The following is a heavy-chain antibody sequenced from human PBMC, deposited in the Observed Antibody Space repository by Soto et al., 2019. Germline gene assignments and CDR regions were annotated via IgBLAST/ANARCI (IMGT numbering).Heavy chain of an antibody. CDR1: GFGFDSYA. V-gene: IGHV3-23*01. D-gene: IGHD3-10*01. Sequence: EVQLLESGGGLVQVGGSLRLSCVGSGFGFDSYAMSWVRQAPGKGLEWVSGIGSSGGAIVYADSVRGRFTISRDNSRNALYLNMNSLRAGDTAVYYCAKALWFGESSNYFDYWGQGTLVTVSS. CDR2: IGSSGGAI. CDR3: AKALWFGESSNYFDY. J-gene: IGHJ4*02.